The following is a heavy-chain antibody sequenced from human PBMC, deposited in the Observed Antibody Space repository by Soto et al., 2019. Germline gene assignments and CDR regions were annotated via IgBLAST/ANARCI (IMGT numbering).Heavy chain of an antibody. D-gene: IGHD3-16*02. Sequence: QVQLQESGPGLVKPSETLSLTFTVSGGSISSYYWSWIRQPPGKGLEWIGYISYSVSTNHNPSVTRRLTKAVATLKSQFPLKLSCVTAGATAVYYCARVQGYDYVSGSYRYLWYFDLWGRGSLVTVSS. V-gene: IGHV4-59*01. CDR1: GGSISSYY. CDR2: ISYSVST. CDR3: ARVQGYDYVSGSYRYLWYFDL. J-gene: IGHJ2*01.